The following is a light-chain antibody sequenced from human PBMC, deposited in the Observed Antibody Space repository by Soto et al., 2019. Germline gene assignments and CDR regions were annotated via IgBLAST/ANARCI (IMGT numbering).Light chain of an antibody. CDR1: QDINNH. J-gene: IGKJ4*01. V-gene: IGKV1-33*01. CDR2: DAS. CDR3: QQYVNALT. Sequence: DIQMTQSPSSLSASAGDRVTITCQASQDINNHLNWYQQKAGRAPKLLISDASNLETGVPSRFSGSGSGTDFTLTISGLQPEDIATYYCQQYVNALTFGGGTKVEIK.